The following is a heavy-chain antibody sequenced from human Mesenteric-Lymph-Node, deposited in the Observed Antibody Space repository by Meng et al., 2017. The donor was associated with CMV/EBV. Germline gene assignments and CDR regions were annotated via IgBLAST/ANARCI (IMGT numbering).Heavy chain of an antibody. V-gene: IGHV1-69*05. CDR2: IIPLFGVT. J-gene: IGHJ4*02. CDR1: GTFSNYA. D-gene: IGHD3-3*01. Sequence: GTFSNYAMSWVRQAPGQGLEWMGGIIPLFGVTYYTQKFQGRVTITTDESTNTAYMELSSLRSEDTAVYYCARGAPGDLWSGYYPFDHWGQGTLVTVSS. CDR3: ARGAPGDLWSGYYPFDH.